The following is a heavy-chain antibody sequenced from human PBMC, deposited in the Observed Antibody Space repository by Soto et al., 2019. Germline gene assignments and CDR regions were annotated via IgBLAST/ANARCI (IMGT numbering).Heavy chain of an antibody. CDR2: ISTYNGDT. J-gene: IGHJ6*02. V-gene: IGHV1-18*01. CDR1: GYTFTTSG. CDR3: ARQGSWPYYYYGLDV. Sequence: QVQLVQSGPEVRKPGASVKVSCEASGYTFTTSGISWVRQVPGQGLEWMGWISTYNGDTNSAQNFQGRVLMTADTSTGTAYMELMSLNSDDTAVYCCARQGSWPYYYYGLDVWGQGTIVTVSS. D-gene: IGHD1-26*01.